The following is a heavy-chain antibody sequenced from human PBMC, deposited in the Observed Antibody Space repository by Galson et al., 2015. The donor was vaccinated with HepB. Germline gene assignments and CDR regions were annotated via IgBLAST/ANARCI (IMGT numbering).Heavy chain of an antibody. J-gene: IGHJ6*03. CDR2: ISSSSSYI. D-gene: IGHD4-11*01. CDR3: AKDKELTTGPPYYYYYYMDV. CDR1: GFTFSSYT. V-gene: IGHV3-21*04. Sequence: SLRLSCAASGFTFSSYTMNWVRQAPGKGLEWVSSISSSSSYIYYADSAKGRFTVSRDNAKNSLYLQMNSLRAEDTALYYCAKDKELTTGPPYYYYYYMDVWGKGTTVTVSS.